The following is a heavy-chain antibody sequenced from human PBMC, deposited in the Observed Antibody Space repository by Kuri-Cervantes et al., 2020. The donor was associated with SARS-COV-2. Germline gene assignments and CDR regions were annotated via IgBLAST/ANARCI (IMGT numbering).Heavy chain of an antibody. D-gene: IGHD6-13*01. CDR3: AREADIAAAERYYYYYYGMDV. CDR1: GFNFSRTD. J-gene: IGHJ6*02. Sequence: GGSLRLSCAASGFNFSRTDMHWVRQAPGKGLEWVAVISHDGKNKKCIASGKGRFTISRDNSKNTLYLQMNSLRAEDTAVYYCAREADIAAAERYYYYYYGMDVWGQGTTVTVSS. V-gene: IGHV3-30*03. CDR2: ISHDGKNK.